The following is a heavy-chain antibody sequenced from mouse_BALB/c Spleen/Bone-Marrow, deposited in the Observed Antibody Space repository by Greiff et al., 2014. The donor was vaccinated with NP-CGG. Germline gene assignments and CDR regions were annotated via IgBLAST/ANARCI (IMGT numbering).Heavy chain of an antibody. CDR1: GYTFTTYY. Sequence: QVQLQQSGTELVKPGASVKLSCKASGYTFTTYYIYWVKQRAGQGLEWIGEINPSNGGTNFNEKYKSKATPTVDKSSSTSYMQLSSLTSEDSAVYYCTRDGHNYYAMDYWGQGTSVTVSS. CDR3: TRDGHNYYAMDY. CDR2: INPSNGGT. J-gene: IGHJ4*01. V-gene: IGHV1-53*01. D-gene: IGHD2-3*01.